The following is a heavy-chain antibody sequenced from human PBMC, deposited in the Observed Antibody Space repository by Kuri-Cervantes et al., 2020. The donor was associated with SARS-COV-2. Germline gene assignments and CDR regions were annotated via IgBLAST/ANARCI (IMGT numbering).Heavy chain of an antibody. Sequence: GSLRLSCTVSGGSISSSSYYWGWIRQPPGKGLEWIGSIYYSGSTYYNPSLKSRVTISVDTSKNQFSLKLSSVTAADTAVYYCARLRQQSAAFDTWGQGTMVTVSS. CDR3: ARLRQQSAAFDT. V-gene: IGHV4-39*01. D-gene: IGHD1/OR15-1a*01. CDR2: IYYSGST. CDR1: GGSISSSSYY. J-gene: IGHJ3*02.